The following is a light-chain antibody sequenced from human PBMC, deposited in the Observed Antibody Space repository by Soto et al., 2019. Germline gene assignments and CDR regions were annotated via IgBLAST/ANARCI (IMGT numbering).Light chain of an antibody. CDR1: SSNIGAGYD. Sequence: QSVLTQPPSVSGAPGQRVTISCTGSSSNIGAGYDVHWYQQLPGTAPKLLIFGNSNRPSGVPDRFSGSKTVTSASLAITGLQAEDEADYYCQSHDSSLSGWVFGGGTKLTVL. CDR2: GNS. CDR3: QSHDSSLSGWV. V-gene: IGLV1-40*01. J-gene: IGLJ3*02.